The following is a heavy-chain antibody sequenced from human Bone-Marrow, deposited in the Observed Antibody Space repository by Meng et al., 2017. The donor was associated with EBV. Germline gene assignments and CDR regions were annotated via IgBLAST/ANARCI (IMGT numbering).Heavy chain of an antibody. CDR1: GGSIRSSNW. CDR3: ARDQGYYDSRGFDY. D-gene: IGHD3-22*01. CDR2: IYHSGST. V-gene: IGHV4-4*02. J-gene: IGHJ4*02. Sequence: VRLSQAVPGRVTLSGTPTLPVAVSGGSIRSSNWWSWVRQHPGKGLEWIGEIYHSGSTNYNPSLKSRVTISVDKSKNQFSLKLSSVTAADTAVYYCARDQGYYDSRGFDYWGQGTLVTVSS.